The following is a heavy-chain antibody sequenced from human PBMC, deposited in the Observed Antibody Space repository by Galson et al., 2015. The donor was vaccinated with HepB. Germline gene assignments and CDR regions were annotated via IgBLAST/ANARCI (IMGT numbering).Heavy chain of an antibody. D-gene: IGHD3-3*01. V-gene: IGHV4-4*02. Sequence: LSLTCAVSGGSISSSNWWSWVRQPPGKGLEWIGEIYHSGSTNYNPSLKSRVTISVDKSKNQFSLKLSSVTAADTAVYYCAREGEERYYDFWSGYTRGAFDIWGQGTMVTVSS. CDR3: AREGEERYYDFWSGYTRGAFDI. J-gene: IGHJ3*02. CDR1: GGSISSSNW. CDR2: IYHSGST.